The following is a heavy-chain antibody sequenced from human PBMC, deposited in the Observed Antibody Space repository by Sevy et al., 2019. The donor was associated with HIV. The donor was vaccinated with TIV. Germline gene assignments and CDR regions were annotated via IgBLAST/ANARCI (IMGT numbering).Heavy chain of an antibody. D-gene: IGHD2-21*01. CDR1: GFTFNIYS. Sequence: GGSLRLSCAASGFTFNIYSMSWVRQTPGKGLEWVATLSFGCGKINHADSVKGRFTMSRDDSKNAVYLQMNNLRVEDTAVYYCVKEGGGEGGDHWGHGTLVTVSS. CDR3: VKEGGGEGGDH. CDR2: LSFGCGKI. J-gene: IGHJ4*01. V-gene: IGHV3-23*01.